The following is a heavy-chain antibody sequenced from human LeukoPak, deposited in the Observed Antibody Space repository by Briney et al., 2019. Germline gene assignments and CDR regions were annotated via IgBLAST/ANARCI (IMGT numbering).Heavy chain of an antibody. CDR2: IYYSGST. J-gene: IGHJ3*02. CDR3: ARVRSTTHPMIRALDI. D-gene: IGHD3-16*01. V-gene: IGHV4-59*01. CDR1: GGSISSYY. Sequence: SETLPLTCTVSGGSISSYYWSWIRQPPGKGLEWIGYIYYSGSTNYNPSLKSRVTISVDTSKNQFSLKLSSVTAADTAVYYCARVRSTTHPMIRALDIWGQGTMVTVSS.